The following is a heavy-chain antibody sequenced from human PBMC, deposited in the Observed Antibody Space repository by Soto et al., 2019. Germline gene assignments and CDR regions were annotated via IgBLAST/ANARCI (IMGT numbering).Heavy chain of an antibody. CDR1: GFTFSSYA. CDR3: ARFRGIQLWRYYYGMDV. CDR2: ISYDGSNK. Sequence: LRLSCAASGFTFSSYAMHWVRQAPGKGLEWVAVISYDGSNKYYADSVKGRFTISRDNSKNTLYLQMNSLRAEDTAVYYCARFRGIQLWRYYYGMDVWGQGTTVTVSS. J-gene: IGHJ6*02. D-gene: IGHD5-18*01. V-gene: IGHV3-30-3*01.